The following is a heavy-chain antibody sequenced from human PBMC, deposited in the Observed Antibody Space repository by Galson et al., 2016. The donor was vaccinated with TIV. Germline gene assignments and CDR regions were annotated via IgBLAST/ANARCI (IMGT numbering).Heavy chain of an antibody. J-gene: IGHJ4*02. V-gene: IGHV3-30-3*01. D-gene: IGHD1-1*01. CDR2: ISYDGSNK. Sequence: SLRLSCADTGFTFSRYPMHWVRQAPGKGLEWVAVISYDGSNKYNADSVKGRFTISRDNSKNTLYLQMNSLRAEDTGVYYCAKEVQRRLHYWGQGTLVTVSS. CDR3: AKEVQRRLHY. CDR1: GFTFSRYP.